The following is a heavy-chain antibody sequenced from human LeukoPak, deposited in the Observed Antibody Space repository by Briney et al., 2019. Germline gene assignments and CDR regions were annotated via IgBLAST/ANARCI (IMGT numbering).Heavy chain of an antibody. CDR3: ASRSNSGSYYDGAFDI. CDR2: INTNTGNP. D-gene: IGHD1-26*01. J-gene: IGHJ3*02. V-gene: IGHV7-4-1*02. Sequence: ASVKVSCKASGYTFTSYAMNWVRQAPGQGLEWMGWINTNTGNPTYAQGFTGRFVFSLDTSVSTAYLQISSLKAEDTAVYYCASRSNSGSYYDGAFDIWGQGTMVTVSS. CDR1: GYTFTSYA.